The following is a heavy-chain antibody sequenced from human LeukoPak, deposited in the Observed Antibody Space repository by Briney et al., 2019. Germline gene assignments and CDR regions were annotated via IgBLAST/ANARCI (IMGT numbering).Heavy chain of an antibody. V-gene: IGHV4-39*07. Sequence: SETLSLTCTVSGGPISSSSYYWVWIRQPPGKRLEWIGTIYYSGSTYYTPSLKSRVTISVDTSNTQFSLRLNSVPAADTAVYYCARDRAGFTDYWGQGTLVTVSS. CDR3: ARDRAGFTDY. J-gene: IGHJ4*02. D-gene: IGHD3-10*01. CDR1: GGPISSSSYY. CDR2: IYYSGST.